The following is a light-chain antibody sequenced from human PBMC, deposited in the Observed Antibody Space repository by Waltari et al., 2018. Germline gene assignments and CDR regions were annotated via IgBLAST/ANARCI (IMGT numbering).Light chain of an antibody. J-gene: IGKJ2*01. Sequence: IQIPQSPSTLSASVGDRLTITSRASQSILPWLAWYQQKPGKAPKLLIYKASNLQSGVPSRFSGSGSGTEFTLTISSLQPDDFATYYCQQYSSHYTFGQGTKLEIK. CDR2: KAS. V-gene: IGKV1-5*03. CDR1: QSILPW. CDR3: QQYSSHYT.